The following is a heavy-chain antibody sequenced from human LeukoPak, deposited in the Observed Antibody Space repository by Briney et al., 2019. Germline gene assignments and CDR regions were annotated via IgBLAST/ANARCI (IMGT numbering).Heavy chain of an antibody. V-gene: IGHV3-48*04. D-gene: IGHD6-19*01. Sequence: GGSLRLSCAASGFTFSSYSMNWVCQAPGKGLEWVSYISSSSSTIYYADSVKGRFTISRDNAKNSLYLQMNSLRAEDTAVYYCARDIGESGWLSRFDSWGQGTLVTVSS. CDR2: ISSSSSTI. J-gene: IGHJ4*02. CDR3: ARDIGESGWLSRFDS. CDR1: GFTFSSYS.